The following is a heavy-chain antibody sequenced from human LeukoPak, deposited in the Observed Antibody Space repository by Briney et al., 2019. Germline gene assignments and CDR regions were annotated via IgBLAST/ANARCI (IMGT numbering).Heavy chain of an antibody. J-gene: IGHJ4*02. V-gene: IGHV1-2*06. CDR2: SNTNSGGT. CDR1: GYTFTGYY. Sequence: ASVKVSCKASGYTFTGYYMHWVRQAPGQGLEWMGRSNTNSGGTNYAQKFQGRVTMTRDTSISTAYMELSRLRSDDTAVYYFERDYAVVNDYWGQGTLVTVSS. D-gene: IGHD6-19*01. CDR3: ERDYAVVNDY.